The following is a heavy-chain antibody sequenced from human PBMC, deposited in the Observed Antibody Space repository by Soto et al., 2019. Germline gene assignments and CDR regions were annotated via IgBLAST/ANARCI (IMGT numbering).Heavy chain of an antibody. D-gene: IGHD2-15*01. Sequence: GGSLRLSCAASGFTFSGSAIHWVRQASGKGLEWVGRIRSKANSYATAHAASVKGRFTISRDDSKNTAYLQMNSLKTKDTAVYYCTLANCSGGSCYPAFDIWGQGTMVTVSS. V-gene: IGHV3-73*01. CDR2: IRSKANSYAT. CDR1: GFTFSGSA. CDR3: TLANCSGGSCYPAFDI. J-gene: IGHJ3*02.